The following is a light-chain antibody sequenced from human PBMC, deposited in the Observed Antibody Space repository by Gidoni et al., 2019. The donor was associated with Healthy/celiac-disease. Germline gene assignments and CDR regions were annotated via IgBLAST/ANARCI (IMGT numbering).Light chain of an antibody. Sequence: DSQMTQYPSSLSASVGDRVTITCRASQSISSYLNWYQQKPGKAPKLLIYAASSLQSGVPSRFSGSGSGTYFTLTISSLQPEDFATYYCQQSYSTWITFGQGTRLEIK. J-gene: IGKJ5*01. CDR3: QQSYSTWIT. CDR2: AAS. CDR1: QSISSY. V-gene: IGKV1-39*01.